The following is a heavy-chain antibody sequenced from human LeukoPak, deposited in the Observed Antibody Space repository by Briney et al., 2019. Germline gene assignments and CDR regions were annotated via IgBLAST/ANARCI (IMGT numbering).Heavy chain of an antibody. D-gene: IGHD2-8*01. CDR3: ADVGTRLGAFDI. CDR1: GGSISSSSYY. Sequence: PSETLSLTCTVSGGSISSSSYYWGWIRQPPGKGLEWIGSIYYSGSTYYNPSLKSRVTISVDTSKNQFSLKLSSVTAADTAVYYCADVGTRLGAFDIWGQGTMVTVPS. CDR2: IYYSGST. V-gene: IGHV4-39*07. J-gene: IGHJ3*02.